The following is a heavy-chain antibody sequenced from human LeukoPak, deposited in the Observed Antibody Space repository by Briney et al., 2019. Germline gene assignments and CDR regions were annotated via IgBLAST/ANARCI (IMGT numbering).Heavy chain of an antibody. CDR2: IYYTGTT. CDR1: GGSISTYY. J-gene: IGHJ6*02. CDR3: ARGGRSDILTLYGMDV. D-gene: IGHD3-9*01. Sequence: PSETLSLTCSVSGGSISTYYWSWIRQLPGKGLEWIGYIYYTGTTNYNPSLRSRVTISVDTSRNQFSLRLSSVTAADTAVYYCARGGRSDILTLYGMDVWGQGTTVTVSS. V-gene: IGHV4-59*12.